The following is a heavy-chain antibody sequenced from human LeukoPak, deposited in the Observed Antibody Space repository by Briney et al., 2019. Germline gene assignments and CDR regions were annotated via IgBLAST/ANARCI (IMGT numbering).Heavy chain of an antibody. Sequence: GASVKVSCKASGYTFTSYGISWVRQAPGQGLECMGWISAYNGNTNYAQKLQGRVTMTTDTSTSTAYMELRSLRSDDTAVYYCARDRTAAAALDFDYWGQGTLVTVSS. CDR3: ARDRTAAAALDFDY. V-gene: IGHV1-18*04. CDR2: ISAYNGNT. J-gene: IGHJ4*02. CDR1: GYTFTSYG. D-gene: IGHD6-13*01.